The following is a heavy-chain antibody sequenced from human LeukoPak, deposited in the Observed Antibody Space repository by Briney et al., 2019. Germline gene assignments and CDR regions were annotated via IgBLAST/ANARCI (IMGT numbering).Heavy chain of an antibody. CDR3: ASSLYYNYDIRFDP. J-gene: IGHJ5*02. Sequence: PGGSLRLSCAASGFTFSTYNMNWVRQAPGKGLEWVSYISTSGSAIYYADSVKGRFTISRDNARNSLYLQMNSLRDEDTAVYYCASSLYYNYDIRFDPWGQGTLVTVSS. CDR2: ISTSGSAI. V-gene: IGHV3-48*02. D-gene: IGHD3-10*01. CDR1: GFTFSTYN.